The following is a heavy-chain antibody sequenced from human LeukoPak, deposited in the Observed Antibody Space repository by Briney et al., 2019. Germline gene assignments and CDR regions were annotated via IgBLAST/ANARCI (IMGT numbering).Heavy chain of an antibody. Sequence: SETLSLTCGVYGGSFSAYYWSWIRQPPKRELEWIGEINQSGSTNYNPSLKSRVTISVDTSKNQFSLRLSSVTAADTGVYYCATKYSLAVAANPPYFDYWGQGTLVTVSS. D-gene: IGHD6-19*01. J-gene: IGHJ4*02. CDR1: GGSFSAYY. CDR2: INQSGST. V-gene: IGHV4-34*01. CDR3: ATKYSLAVAANPPYFDY.